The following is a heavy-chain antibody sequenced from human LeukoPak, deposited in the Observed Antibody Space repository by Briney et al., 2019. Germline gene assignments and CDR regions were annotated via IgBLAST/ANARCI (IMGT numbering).Heavy chain of an antibody. D-gene: IGHD1-26*01. J-gene: IGHJ3*02. Sequence: HTGGSLRLSCVAYGFTFRRYSMNWVRQAPGKGLEWVSYISSGSSAISHADSMKGRFTISRDNAGNSLYLQMNRLRAEVTALYYCARGGVGATKGAFDIWGQGTMVTVSS. CDR2: ISSGSSAI. CDR1: GFTFRRYS. CDR3: ARGGVGATKGAFDI. V-gene: IGHV3-48*01.